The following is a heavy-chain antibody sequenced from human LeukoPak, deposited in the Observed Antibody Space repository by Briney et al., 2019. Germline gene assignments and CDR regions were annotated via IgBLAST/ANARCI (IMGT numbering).Heavy chain of an antibody. J-gene: IGHJ4*02. D-gene: IGHD6-13*01. CDR2: KSYDGSAE. CDR3: AKELTRGSSWYEDY. V-gene: IGHV3-30*18. CDR1: GXTFSNYG. Sequence: GGSLRLSCAASGXTFSNYGMHWVSQAPGKGLEWVVVKSYDGSAEYYADSVKGRFAIYRDNSRNTLYLQMNSLRPEDTAVYYCAKELTRGSSWYEDYWGQGTLVTVSP.